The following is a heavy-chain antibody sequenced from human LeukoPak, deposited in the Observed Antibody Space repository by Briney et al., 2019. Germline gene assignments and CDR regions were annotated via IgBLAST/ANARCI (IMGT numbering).Heavy chain of an antibody. Sequence: GSLRLSCAASGFTFSDYATSWVRQAPGKGLEWVSAISGTADRTYYVGSVKGRFTVSRDNSKNMLYLQMSGLRTEDTAVYYCANSRGYGSGNLWGQGTLVTVSS. CDR2: ISGTADRT. D-gene: IGHD3-10*01. J-gene: IGHJ5*02. CDR1: GFTFSDYA. V-gene: IGHV3-23*01. CDR3: ANSRGYGSGNL.